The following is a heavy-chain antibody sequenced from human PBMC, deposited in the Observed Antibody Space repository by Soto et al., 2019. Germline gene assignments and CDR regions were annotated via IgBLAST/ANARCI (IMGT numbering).Heavy chain of an antibody. CDR1: GGSITSTIDY. D-gene: IGHD2-2*01. Sequence: ATLSLPCSVSGGSITSTIDYWGWIRQSPGKGLEWIGNIYYDGSTFYNPSLKSRVTISVDTSKRQFSLRVSSVTAADTAVYYCARRGSASWRNWFDSWGQGTLVTVSS. CDR3: ARRGSASWRNWFDS. V-gene: IGHV4-39*01. J-gene: IGHJ5*01. CDR2: IYYDGST.